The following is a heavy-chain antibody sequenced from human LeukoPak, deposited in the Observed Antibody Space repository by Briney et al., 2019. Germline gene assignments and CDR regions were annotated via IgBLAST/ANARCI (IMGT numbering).Heavy chain of an antibody. D-gene: IGHD3-16*02. CDR2: IIPIFGTA. Sequence: SVKVSCKASGGTFSSYAISWVRQAPGQGLEWMGGIIPIFGTANYAQKFQGRVTITADESTSTAYMELSSLRAEDTALYHCARDRGDYVWGSYRQYNWFDPWGQGTLVTVSS. J-gene: IGHJ5*02. CDR3: ARDRGDYVWGSYRQYNWFDP. CDR1: GGTFSSYA. V-gene: IGHV1-69*13.